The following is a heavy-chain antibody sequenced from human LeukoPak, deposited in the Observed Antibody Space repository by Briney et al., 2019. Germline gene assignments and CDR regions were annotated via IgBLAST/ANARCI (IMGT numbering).Heavy chain of an antibody. J-gene: IGHJ6*02. CDR1: GYTFTDYY. D-gene: IGHD2-2*01. CDR2: INPNTGGT. Sequence: ASVKVSCKASGYTFTDYYIYWVRQAPGQGLEWLGWINPNTGGTNYAQRFQGRVTMTRDTSISTAYMELSRLRSDDTAVYYCARDFPRYCSSTSCYVSHYYYGMDVWGQGTTVTVSS. CDR3: ARDFPRYCSSTSCYVSHYYYGMDV. V-gene: IGHV1-2*02.